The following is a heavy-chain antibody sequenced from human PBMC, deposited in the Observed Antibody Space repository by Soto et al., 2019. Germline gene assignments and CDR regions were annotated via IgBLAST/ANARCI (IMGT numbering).Heavy chain of an antibody. CDR1: GFTFNIFA. D-gene: IGHD3-10*01. Sequence: GGSLRLSCAASGFTFNIFAMGWVRQAPGQGLEWVSGISGSGESTYFADSVKGRFTISRDDSKNTVHLQLNSLKAEDTAVYYCAKDGGITMFRGRARCFDIWGPGTMVTVS. CDR2: ISGSGEST. J-gene: IGHJ3*02. V-gene: IGHV3-23*01. CDR3: AKDGGITMFRGRARCFDI.